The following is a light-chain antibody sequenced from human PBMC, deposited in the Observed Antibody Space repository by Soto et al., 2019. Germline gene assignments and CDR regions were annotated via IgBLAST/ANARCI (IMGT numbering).Light chain of an antibody. CDR1: SSNIGSNS. V-gene: IGLV1-44*01. CDR3: ATWDDTLNGRV. Sequence: QSVLTQPPSASGTPGQRVTISCSGSSSNIGSNSVNWYHQVAGTAPKLLIYSDNQRPSGVPDRFSGSKSGTSASLAISGLQSGDEADYYCATWDDTLNGRVFGGGTKVTVL. CDR2: SDN. J-gene: IGLJ3*02.